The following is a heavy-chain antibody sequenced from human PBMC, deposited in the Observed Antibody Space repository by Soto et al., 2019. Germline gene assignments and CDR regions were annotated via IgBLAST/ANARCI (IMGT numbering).Heavy chain of an antibody. Sequence: SETLSLTCTVSGGSISSGDYYWSWIRQPPGKGLEWIGYIYYSGSTYYNPSLKSRVTISVDTSKNQFSLKLSSVTAADTAVYYCARDNYYDSKDAFDIWGQGTMVTVSS. CDR3: ARDNYYDSKDAFDI. D-gene: IGHD3-22*01. CDR1: GGSISSGDYY. V-gene: IGHV4-30-4*01. J-gene: IGHJ3*02. CDR2: IYYSGST.